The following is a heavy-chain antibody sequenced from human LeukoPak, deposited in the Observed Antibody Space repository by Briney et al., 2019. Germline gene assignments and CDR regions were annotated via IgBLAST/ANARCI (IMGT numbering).Heavy chain of an antibody. J-gene: IGHJ3*02. CDR1: GFTFSSYA. CDR2: ISGSGGST. V-gene: IGHV3-23*01. Sequence: GGSLRLSCEASGFTFSSYAMSWVRQAPGKGLEWVSAISGSGGSTYYADSVKGRFTISRDNSKNTLYLQMNSLRAEDTAVYYCAKGRSGSSYPDAFDIWRQGTMVTVSS. D-gene: IGHD2-2*01. CDR3: AKGRSGSSYPDAFDI.